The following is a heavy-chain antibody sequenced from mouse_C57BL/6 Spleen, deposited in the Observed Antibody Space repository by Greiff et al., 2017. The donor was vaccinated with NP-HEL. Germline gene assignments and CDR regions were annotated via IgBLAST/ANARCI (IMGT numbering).Heavy chain of an antibody. V-gene: IGHV1-18*01. CDR2: INPNNGGT. D-gene: IGHD1-1*01. J-gene: IGHJ2*01. Sequence: EVKLQQSGPELVKPGASVKIPCKASGYTFTDYNMDWVKQSHGKSLEWIGDINPNNGGTIYNQKFKGKATLTVDKSSSTAYMELRSLTSEDTAVYYCARGSTTGEGFDYWGQGTTLTVSS. CDR1: GYTFTDYN. CDR3: ARGSTTGEGFDY.